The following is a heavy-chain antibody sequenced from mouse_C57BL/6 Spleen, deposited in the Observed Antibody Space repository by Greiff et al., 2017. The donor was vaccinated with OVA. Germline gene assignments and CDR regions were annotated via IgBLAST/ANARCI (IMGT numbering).Heavy chain of an antibody. D-gene: IGHD2-3*01. CDR3: ARGYYRGDWFAY. J-gene: IGHJ3*01. CDR1: GYTFTSYW. Sequence: VQLQQPGTELVKPGASVKLSCKASGYTFTSYWMHWVKQRPGQGLEWIGNINPSNGGTNYNEKFKSKATLTVDNSSSTAYMQLSSLTSEYSAVYYCARGYYRGDWFAYWGQGTLVTVSA. V-gene: IGHV1-53*01. CDR2: INPSNGGT.